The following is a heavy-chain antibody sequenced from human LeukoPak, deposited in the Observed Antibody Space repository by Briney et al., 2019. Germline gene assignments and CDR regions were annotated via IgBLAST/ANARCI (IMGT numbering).Heavy chain of an antibody. CDR2: ISSSSGT. CDR1: GFPFSSYS. D-gene: IGHD2-15*01. V-gene: IGHV3-48*02. CDR3: ARDQHYSLDY. Sequence: PGGSLRLSCAASGFPFSSYSMNWVRQAPGKGLEWVSYISSSSGTMYPDSVKGRFTISRDNAKNSLYLQMDSLRDEDTAVYYCARDQHYSLDYWGQGILVTVSS. J-gene: IGHJ4*02.